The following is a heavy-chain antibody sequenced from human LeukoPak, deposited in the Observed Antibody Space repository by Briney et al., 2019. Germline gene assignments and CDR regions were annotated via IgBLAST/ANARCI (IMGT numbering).Heavy chain of an antibody. Sequence: GASVTVSCKASGGTFSSYAISWVRQAPGQGLEWMGGIIPIFGTANYAQKFQGRVTITADESTSTAYMELSSLRSEDTAVYYCARPDYGGNSTGWRAFDIWGQGTMVTVSS. CDR1: GGTFSSYA. J-gene: IGHJ3*02. V-gene: IGHV1-69*13. CDR3: ARPDYGGNSTGWRAFDI. D-gene: IGHD4-23*01. CDR2: IIPIFGTA.